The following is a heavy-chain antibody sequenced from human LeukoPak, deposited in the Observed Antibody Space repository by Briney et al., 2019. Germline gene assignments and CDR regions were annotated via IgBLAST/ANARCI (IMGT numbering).Heavy chain of an antibody. V-gene: IGHV1-2*02. CDR1: GYTFTGYY. Sequence: ASVKVSCKASGYTFTGYYIQWVRQAPGQGLEWMGWISPNSGETNYAQKFQGRVTMTRDTSTSTAYMELTRLTSDDTAVYYCARHTDDLGYFQHWGQGTLVTVSS. J-gene: IGHJ1*01. D-gene: IGHD3-16*01. CDR2: ISPNSGET. CDR3: ARHTDDLGYFQH.